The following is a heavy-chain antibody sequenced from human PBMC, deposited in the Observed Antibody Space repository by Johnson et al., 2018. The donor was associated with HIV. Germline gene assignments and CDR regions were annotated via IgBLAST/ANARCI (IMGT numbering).Heavy chain of an antibody. CDR3: ARGQQDMGAGAFDI. CDR2: IGTAGDT. V-gene: IGHV3-13*01. Sequence: VQLVESGGGLVQPGGSLRLSCAASGFTFSSYDMHWVRQATGKGLEWVSAIGTAGDTYYPGSVKGRFTISRENAKNSLHLQMNSLRAGDTAVYYWARGQQDMGAGAFDIWGQGTMVTVSS. D-gene: IGHD3-16*01. CDR1: GFTFSSYD. J-gene: IGHJ3*02.